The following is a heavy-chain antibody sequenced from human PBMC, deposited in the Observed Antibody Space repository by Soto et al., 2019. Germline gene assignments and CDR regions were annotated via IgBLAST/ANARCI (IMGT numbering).Heavy chain of an antibody. CDR3: AKDRLAGNFDY. J-gene: IGHJ4*02. V-gene: IGHV3-23*01. CDR2: ISNTGGGT. CDR1: GFTFHNYA. Sequence: EVQLLDSGGGLVQPGGSLGLSCAASGFTFHNYAMNWVRQAPGMGLEWVATISNTGGGTYYADSVKGRFTISRDNSKNTLDLQMSSLRVEDTAVDYCAKDRLAGNFDYWGQGTQVTVSS.